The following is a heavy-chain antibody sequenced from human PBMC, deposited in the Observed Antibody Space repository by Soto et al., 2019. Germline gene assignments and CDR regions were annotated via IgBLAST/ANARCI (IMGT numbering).Heavy chain of an antibody. CDR2: IKQDGSEK. V-gene: IGHV3-7*01. CDR3: ARDAYYYGSGSYEY. D-gene: IGHD3-10*01. J-gene: IGHJ4*02. Sequence: EVQLVESGGGLVQPGGSLRLSCAASGFTFSSYWMSWVRQAPGKGLEWVANIKQDGSEKYYVDSVKGRFTISRDNAKNSMYLQMNDLRAEDTAVYYCARDAYYYGSGSYEYWGQGTLVTVSS. CDR1: GFTFSSYW.